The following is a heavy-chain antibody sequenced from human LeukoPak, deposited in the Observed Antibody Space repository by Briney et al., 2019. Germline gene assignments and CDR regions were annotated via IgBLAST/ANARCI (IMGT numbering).Heavy chain of an antibody. V-gene: IGHV4-39*01. CDR1: GGSMSSSSHY. Sequence: SETLSLTCSVSGGSMSSSSHYWGWVRQPPGKELQWIGSLYYSGSTYYNPSLKSRVTISVDTSKNQFSLKLSSVTAADTAVYYCATPGAYYYGSGSYYIATLWSNWGQGTLVTVSS. D-gene: IGHD3-10*01. CDR2: LYYSGST. CDR3: ATPGAYYYGSGSYYIATLWSN. J-gene: IGHJ4*02.